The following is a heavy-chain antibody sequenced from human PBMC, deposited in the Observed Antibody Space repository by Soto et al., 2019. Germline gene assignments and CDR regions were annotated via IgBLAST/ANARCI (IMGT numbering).Heavy chain of an antibody. CDR1: GFTFSSYW. V-gene: IGHV3-7*01. CDR2: IKQDGGEK. Sequence: GESLKISCAASGFTFSSYWMSWVRQAPGKGLEWVANIKQDGGEKYYVDSVKGRFTISRDNAKNSLYLQMNSLRAEDTAVYYCARVGSSSRTPFDYWGQGTLVTVSS. CDR3: ARVGSSSRTPFDY. D-gene: IGHD6-13*01. J-gene: IGHJ4*02.